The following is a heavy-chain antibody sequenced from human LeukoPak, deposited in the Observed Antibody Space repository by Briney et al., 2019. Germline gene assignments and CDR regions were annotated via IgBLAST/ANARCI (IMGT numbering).Heavy chain of an antibody. CDR3: ARRYAMVSSAEYYFDY. CDR2: ISSSGSTI. V-gene: IGHV3-11*01. Sequence: GGSLRLSCAASGFTFSDYYMSWIRQAPGKGLEWVSYISSSGSTIYYADSVKGRFTISRDNAKNSLYLHTNSLRAEDTAVYYCARRYAMVSSAEYYFDYWGQGTLVTVSS. J-gene: IGHJ4*02. CDR1: GFTFSDYY. D-gene: IGHD2-8*01.